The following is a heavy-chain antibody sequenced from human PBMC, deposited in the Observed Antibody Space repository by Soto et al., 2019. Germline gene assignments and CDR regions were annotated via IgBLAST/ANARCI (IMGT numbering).Heavy chain of an antibody. CDR2: VYYRGRS. Sequence: SETLSLTCTLSAGSVTNSSYYWGWIRQSPGKGLEWIGSVYYRGRSYSKSSVKSRVTISVDTSMNRFSLGLNSVTASDTAVYFCVSQRTTVPTQAYFDYWGPGALVTVAS. CDR1: AGSVTNSSYY. V-gene: IGHV4-39*01. J-gene: IGHJ4*02. CDR3: VSQRTTVPTQAYFDY. D-gene: IGHD4-17*01.